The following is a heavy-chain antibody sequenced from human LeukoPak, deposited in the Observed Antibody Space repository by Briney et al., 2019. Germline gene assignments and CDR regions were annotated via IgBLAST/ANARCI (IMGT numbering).Heavy chain of an antibody. CDR1: GGTFSSYA. D-gene: IGHD2-2*01. CDR2: IIPIFGTA. CDR3: ASGYCSSTSCYYNTFDY. V-gene: IGHV1-69*01. Sequence: ASVKVSCKASGGTFSSYAISWVRQAPGQGLEWMGGIIPIFGTANYAQKFQGRVTITADESTSTAYMELSSLRSEDTAVYYCASGYCSSTSCYYNTFDYWGQGTLVTVSS. J-gene: IGHJ4*02.